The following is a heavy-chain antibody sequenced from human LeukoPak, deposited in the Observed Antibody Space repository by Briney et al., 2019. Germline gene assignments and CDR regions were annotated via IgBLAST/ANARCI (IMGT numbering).Heavy chain of an antibody. Sequence: GGSLRLSCAASGFTVSSNYMSWVRQAPGKGLEWVSVIYSGGSTYYADSVMGRFTISRDNSKNTLYLQMNSLRAEDTAVYYCARLWFGELFPRYWGQGTLVTVSS. CDR1: GFTVSSNY. V-gene: IGHV3-66*02. D-gene: IGHD3-10*01. J-gene: IGHJ4*02. CDR2: IYSGGST. CDR3: ARLWFGELFPRY.